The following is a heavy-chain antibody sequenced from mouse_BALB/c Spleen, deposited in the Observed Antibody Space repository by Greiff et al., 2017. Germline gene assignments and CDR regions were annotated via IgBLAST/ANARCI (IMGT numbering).Heavy chain of an antibody. CDR2: INPSSGYT. Sequence: QVQLKESAAELARPGASVKMSCKASGYTFTSYTMHWVKQRPGQGLEWIGYINPSSGYTEYNQKFKDKTTLTADKSSSTAYMQLSSLTSEDSAVYYCARRAVYDGYYYWGQGTTLTVSS. V-gene: IGHV1-4*02. CDR1: GYTFTSYT. J-gene: IGHJ2*01. D-gene: IGHD2-3*01. CDR3: ARRAVYDGYYY.